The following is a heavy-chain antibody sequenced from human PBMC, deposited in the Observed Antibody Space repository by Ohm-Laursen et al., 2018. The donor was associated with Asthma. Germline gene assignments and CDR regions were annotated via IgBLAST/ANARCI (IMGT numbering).Heavy chain of an antibody. CDR2: ISYDGSNK. CDR1: GFAFSSYA. V-gene: IGHV3-30*04. Sequence: SLRLSCTASGFAFSSYAMHWVRQAPGKGLEWVAVISYDGSNKYYADSVKGRFTISRDNAKNSLYLQMNSLRAEDTAVYYCARDNSSPDPGVYYFDYWGQGTLATVSS. J-gene: IGHJ4*02. CDR3: ARDNSSPDPGVYYFDY. D-gene: IGHD6-6*01.